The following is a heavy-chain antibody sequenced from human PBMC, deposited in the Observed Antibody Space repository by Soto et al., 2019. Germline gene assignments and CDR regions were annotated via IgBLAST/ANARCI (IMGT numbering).Heavy chain of an antibody. J-gene: IGHJ3*01. CDR2: IIPMLTVT. D-gene: IGHD2-2*01. CDR3: SIGSWSAETFDV. CDR1: GGTFNTYT. V-gene: IGHV1-69*02. Sequence: QVHLIQSGAEVKKPGSSVKVSCKAAGGTFNTYTLIWVRQAPGHGLEWMGRIIPMLTVTNSAQKFQGRLTLTADKSTCTAFMELTSLISDDTALYYCSIGSWSAETFDVWGQGTMVTVSS.